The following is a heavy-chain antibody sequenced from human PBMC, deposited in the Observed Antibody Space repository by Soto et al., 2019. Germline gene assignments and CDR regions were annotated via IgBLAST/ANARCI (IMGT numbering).Heavy chain of an antibody. J-gene: IGHJ4*02. V-gene: IGHV3-72*01. CDR2: IRNKANSYST. D-gene: IGHD2-15*01. CDR3: ARVALSAAPRKYSDY. CDR1: GFTFSDYY. Sequence: EVQLVESGGGSVQPGGSLRLSCAASGFTFSDYYMDWVRQAPGKGLEWVGRIRNKANSYSTEYAASVKGRFTISRDDSKNSLYLQMNSLKTEDTAVYYCARVALSAAPRKYSDYWGQGTLVTVSS.